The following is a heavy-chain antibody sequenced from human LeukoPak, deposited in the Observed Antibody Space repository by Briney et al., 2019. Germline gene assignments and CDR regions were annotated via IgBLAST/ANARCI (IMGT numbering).Heavy chain of an antibody. CDR1: GGSISSSSYY. V-gene: IGHV4-39*07. Sequence: SETLSLTCTVSGGSISSSSYYWGWIRQPPGKGLEWIGSIYYSGSTNYNPSLKSRVTISVDTSKNQFSLKLSSVTAADTAVYYCARDYGDFWSGYFDYWGQGTLVTVSS. CDR2: IYYSGST. D-gene: IGHD3-3*01. CDR3: ARDYGDFWSGYFDY. J-gene: IGHJ4*02.